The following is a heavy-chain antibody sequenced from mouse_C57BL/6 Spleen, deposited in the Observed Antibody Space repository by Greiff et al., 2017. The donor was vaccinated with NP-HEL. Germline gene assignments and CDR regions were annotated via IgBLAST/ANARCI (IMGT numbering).Heavy chain of an antibody. CDR1: GYTFTSYW. V-gene: IGHV1-52*01. CDR2: IDPSDSDT. D-gene: IGHD1-1*01. CDR3: ARNYGSSYAMDY. Sequence: QVQLQQPGAELVRPGSSVKLSCKASGYTFTSYWMHWVKQRPIQGLEWIGNIDPSDSDTHYNQKFKDKATLTVDKSSSTAYMQLSSLTSEDSAVYYCARNYGSSYAMDYWGQGTSVTVSS. J-gene: IGHJ4*01.